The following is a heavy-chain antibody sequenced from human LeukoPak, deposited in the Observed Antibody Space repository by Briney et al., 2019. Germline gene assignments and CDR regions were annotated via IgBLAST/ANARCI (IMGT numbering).Heavy chain of an antibody. J-gene: IGHJ4*02. CDR3: ARVGSWYSGVYFDY. CDR2: IYHSGST. V-gene: IGHV4-4*02. CDR1: GGSISSSNW. Sequence: SSETLSLTCAVSGGSISSSNWRSWVRQPPGKGLEWIGEIYHSGSTNYNPSLKSRVTISVDKSKNQFSLKLSSVTAADTAVYYCARVGSWYSGVYFDYWGQGTLVTVSS. D-gene: IGHD1-26*01.